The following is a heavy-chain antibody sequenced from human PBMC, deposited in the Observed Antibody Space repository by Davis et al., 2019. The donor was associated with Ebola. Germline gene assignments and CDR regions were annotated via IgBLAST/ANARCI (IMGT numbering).Heavy chain of an antibody. V-gene: IGHV5-51*01. Sequence: GESLKISCKGSGYSFTNYWIGWVRQMPGKGLEWMGIIYPGDSDTRYSPSFQGQVTISADKSISTAYLQWSSLKASDTAMYYCARSIVGGKSGRWFDPWGQGTLVTVSS. CDR2: IYPGDSDT. J-gene: IGHJ5*02. CDR3: ARSIVGGKSGRWFDP. CDR1: GYSFTNYW. D-gene: IGHD4-23*01.